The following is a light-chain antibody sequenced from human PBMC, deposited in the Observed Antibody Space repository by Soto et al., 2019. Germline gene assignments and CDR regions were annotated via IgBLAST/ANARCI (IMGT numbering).Light chain of an antibody. CDR1: QGIRSG. V-gene: IGKV1-17*01. J-gene: IGKJ4*01. CDR3: LQHNTYPLT. CDR2: AAS. Sequence: DMQMTRSPSARSASVGERVTITCRASQGIRSGLGWYQQKPGKAPKRLIDAASSLQSGVPSRFSGSGSGTEFTLTISSLQPEDFATYYCLQHNTYPLTFGGGTKVDIK.